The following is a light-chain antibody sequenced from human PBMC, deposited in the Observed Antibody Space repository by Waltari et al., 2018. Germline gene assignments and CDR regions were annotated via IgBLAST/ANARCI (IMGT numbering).Light chain of an antibody. J-gene: IGKJ1*01. Sequence: ETVVTQSPATLSMSPGERATLSCRTSQTIGSSLAWYQQRPGQAPRLLIYRASTGATGIPDRFSGSGSETEFTLTISSLQSEDVAVYYCQQYNRWPPGTFGQGTKVEI. CDR2: RAS. CDR1: QTIGSS. V-gene: IGKV3-15*01. CDR3: QQYNRWPPGT.